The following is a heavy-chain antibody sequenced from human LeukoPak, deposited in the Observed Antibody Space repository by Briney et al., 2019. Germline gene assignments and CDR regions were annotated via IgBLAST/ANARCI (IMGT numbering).Heavy chain of an antibody. CDR1: GYTFTSYG. CDR3: ARDHGGYYFYYFDY. Sequence: ASVKVSCKASGYTFTSYGISWVRQAPGQGLEWMGWISAYNGNTNYAQKLQGRVTMTTDTSTSTAYMELRSLRSDDTAVYYCARDHGGYYFYYFDYWGQGTLVTVSS. CDR2: ISAYNGNT. V-gene: IGHV1-18*01. J-gene: IGHJ4*02. D-gene: IGHD3-22*01.